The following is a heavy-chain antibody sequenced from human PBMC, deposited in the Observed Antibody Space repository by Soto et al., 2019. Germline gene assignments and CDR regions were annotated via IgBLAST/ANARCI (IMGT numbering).Heavy chain of an antibody. Sequence: GGSLRLSCAASGFTFSSYGMHWVRQAPGKGLEWVAVIWYDGSNKYYADSVKGRFTISRDNSKNTLYLQMNSLRAEDTAVYYCARDAPSPIVAATTDYWGQATLVTVSS. J-gene: IGHJ4*02. CDR2: IWYDGSNK. CDR1: GFTFSSYG. D-gene: IGHD6-13*01. CDR3: ARDAPSPIVAATTDY. V-gene: IGHV3-33*01.